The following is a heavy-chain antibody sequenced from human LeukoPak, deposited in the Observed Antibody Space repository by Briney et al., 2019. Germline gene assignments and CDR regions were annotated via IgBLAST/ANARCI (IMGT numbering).Heavy chain of an antibody. D-gene: IGHD4-17*01. CDR1: GFTFSSYE. CDR2: ISRSGSNI. J-gene: IGHJ3*02. Sequence: GGSLRLSCGASGFTFSSYEMNWVRQAPGKGLEWVSYISRSGSNIYYADSVKGRFTLSRDNAKKSLYLEMKSLRAEDTAVYYCARERETTVTYDAFDIWGLGTMVTVSS. V-gene: IGHV3-48*03. CDR3: ARERETTVTYDAFDI.